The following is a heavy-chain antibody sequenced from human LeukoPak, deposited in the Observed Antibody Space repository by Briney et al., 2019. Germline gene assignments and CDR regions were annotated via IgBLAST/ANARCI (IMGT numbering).Heavy chain of an antibody. CDR3: AKYLAHSSGWLLDAFDI. Sequence: GGSVRLSCAASGFTFSGYGMHWLRQAPGKGLDWVAVISYDGSNKYYADSVKGRFIISRDNSKNTLYVQMNSLRAEDTAVYYCAKYLAHSSGWLLDAFDIWGQGTMVTVSS. CDR2: ISYDGSNK. J-gene: IGHJ3*02. V-gene: IGHV3-30*18. D-gene: IGHD6-19*01. CDR1: GFTFSGYG.